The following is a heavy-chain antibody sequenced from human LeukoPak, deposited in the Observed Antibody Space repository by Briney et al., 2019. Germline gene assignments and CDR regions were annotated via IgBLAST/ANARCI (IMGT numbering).Heavy chain of an antibody. V-gene: IGHV3-23*01. CDR3: AKAVDLATISVDI. CDR1: EFTFTSYG. CDR2: ISGSGGGT. Sequence: GGSLRLSCVASEFTFTSYGMSWVRQAPGKGLKWVSAISGSGGGTYYADSVKGRFTISRDNSKNTLYLQMNSLRAEDTAVYYCAKAVDLATISVDIWGQGTMVTVSS. D-gene: IGHD5-24*01. J-gene: IGHJ3*02.